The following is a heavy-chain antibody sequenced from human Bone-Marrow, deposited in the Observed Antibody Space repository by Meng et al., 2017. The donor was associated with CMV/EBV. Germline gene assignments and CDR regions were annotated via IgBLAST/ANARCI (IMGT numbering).Heavy chain of an antibody. CDR1: GFTFSNYG. Sequence: GGSLRLSCAASGFTFSNYGMSWVRQAPGKGLEWVSSISSSGSTIYYADSVKGRFTISRDNAKNSLYLQMNSLRAEDTAVYYCARVVGTGDPSFYDAFDIWGQGTMVTVSS. CDR3: ARVVGTGDPSFYDAFDI. CDR2: ISSSGSTI. V-gene: IGHV3-48*04. D-gene: IGHD5-12*01. J-gene: IGHJ3*02.